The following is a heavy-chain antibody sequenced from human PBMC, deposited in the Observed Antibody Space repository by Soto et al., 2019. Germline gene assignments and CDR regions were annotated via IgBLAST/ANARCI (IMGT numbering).Heavy chain of an antibody. D-gene: IGHD3-16*02. V-gene: IGHV3-23*01. J-gene: IGHJ4*02. CDR1: GFTFSSYA. CDR2: ISGSGGST. CDR3: AKDRGMITFGGVIVIFDY. Sequence: GGSLRLSCAASGFTFSSYAMSWVRQAPGKGLEWVSAISGSGGSTYYADSVKGRFTISRDNSKNTLYLQMNSLRAEDTAVYYCAKDRGMITFGGVIVIFDYWGQGTLVTVSS.